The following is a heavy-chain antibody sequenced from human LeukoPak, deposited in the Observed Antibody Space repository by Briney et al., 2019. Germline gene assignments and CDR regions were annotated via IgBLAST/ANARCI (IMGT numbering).Heavy chain of an antibody. J-gene: IGHJ6*04. CDR3: ARRYCSSTSCTMDV. V-gene: IGHV3-48*03. D-gene: IGHD2-2*01. CDR1: EFTFNSYD. CDR2: ISNGGSRS. Sequence: PAGSLRFSSSASEFTFNSYDMNWVRQAPRKGLKWCSYISNGGSRSYYADSVKGRFTISRDNAKNSLYLQMNSLRAEDTAIYYCARRYCSSTSCTMDVWGKGTTVTVSS.